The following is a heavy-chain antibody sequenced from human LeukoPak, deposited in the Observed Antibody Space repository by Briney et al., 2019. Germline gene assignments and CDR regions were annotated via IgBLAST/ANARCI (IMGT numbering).Heavy chain of an antibody. CDR3: ARLYYSASGYPDY. CDR1: GFSFTTYW. J-gene: IGHJ4*02. CDR2: IYSDDSDT. D-gene: IGHD3-22*01. V-gene: IGHV5-51*01. Sequence: GEALKISCKGSGFSFTTYWIVWVRQMPGKGVEWMGIIYSDDSDTRYSPAFQGQVTISADKSISTAYLQWSSLKASDTAMYYCARLYYSASGYPDYWGQGTLVTVSS.